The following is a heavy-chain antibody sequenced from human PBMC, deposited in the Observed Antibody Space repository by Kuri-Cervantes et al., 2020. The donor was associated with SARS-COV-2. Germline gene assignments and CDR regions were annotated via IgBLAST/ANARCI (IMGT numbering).Heavy chain of an antibody. Sequence: LSLTCAASGFTFSSYAMSWVRQAPGKGLEWVSAISGSGGSTYYADSAEGRFTISRDNSKNTLYLQMNSLRAEDTAVYYCAIDFGTYYDSSGYPKYWGQGTLVTVSS. CDR3: AIDFGTYYDSSGYPKY. D-gene: IGHD3-22*01. CDR2: ISGSGGST. CDR1: GFTFSSYA. V-gene: IGHV3-23*01. J-gene: IGHJ1*01.